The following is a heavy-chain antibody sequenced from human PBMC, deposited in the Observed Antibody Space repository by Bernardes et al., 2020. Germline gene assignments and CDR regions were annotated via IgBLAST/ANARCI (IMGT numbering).Heavy chain of an antibody. J-gene: IGHJ6*03. CDR1: GGSFSGYY. Sequence: ETLSLTCAVYGGSFSGYYWSWIRQPPGKGLEWIGEINHSGSTNYNPSLKSRVTISVDTSKNQFSLKLSSVTAADTAVYYCARARPFYDSSGYYPLNYYYYMDVWGKGTTVTVSS. V-gene: IGHV4-34*01. CDR2: INHSGST. CDR3: ARARPFYDSSGYYPLNYYYYMDV. D-gene: IGHD3-22*01.